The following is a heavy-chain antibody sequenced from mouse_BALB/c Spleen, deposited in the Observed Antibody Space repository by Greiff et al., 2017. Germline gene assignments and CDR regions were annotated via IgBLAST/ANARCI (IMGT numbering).Heavy chain of an antibody. V-gene: IGHV2-6-7*01. D-gene: IGHD2-14*01. Sequence: QVQLKQSGPGLVAPSQSLSITCTVSGFSLTGYGVNWVRQPPGKGLEWLGMIWGDGSTDYNSALKSRLSISKDNSKSQVFLKMNSLQTDDTARYYRARDRDYRTYWYFDVWGAVTTGTVSS. CDR3: ARDRDYRTYWYFDV. CDR2: IWGDGST. J-gene: IGHJ1*01. CDR1: GFSLTGYG.